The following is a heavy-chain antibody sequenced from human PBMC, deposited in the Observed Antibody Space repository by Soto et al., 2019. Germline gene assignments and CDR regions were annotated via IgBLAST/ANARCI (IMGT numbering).Heavy chain of an antibody. V-gene: IGHV4-30-4*01. Sequence: SETLSLTCTVPGGSISSGDYYWSWIRQPPGKGLEWIGYVYYSGSTNYNPSLSSRVTISVDTSKNQFSLNLSSVTAADTAVYYCARIVESGYTIDFDLWGRGTLVTVSS. CDR2: VYYSGST. CDR3: ARIVESGYTIDFDL. D-gene: IGHD3-16*02. J-gene: IGHJ2*01. CDR1: GGSISSGDYY.